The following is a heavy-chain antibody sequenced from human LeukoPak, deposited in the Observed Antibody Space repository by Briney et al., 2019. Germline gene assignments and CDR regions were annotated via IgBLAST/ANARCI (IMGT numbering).Heavy chain of an antibody. CDR3: ARVTGTGTPDAFDI. CDR1: GGSLSSGSYY. CDR2: IYTSGST. J-gene: IGHJ3*02. D-gene: IGHD1-1*01. V-gene: IGHV4-61*02. Sequence: SETLSLTCTVSGGSLSSGSYYWSWIQQPAGKGLEWIGRIYTSGSTNYNPSLKSRVTISVDTSKNQFSLKLSSVTAADTAVYYCARVTGTGTPDAFDIWGQGTMVTVSS.